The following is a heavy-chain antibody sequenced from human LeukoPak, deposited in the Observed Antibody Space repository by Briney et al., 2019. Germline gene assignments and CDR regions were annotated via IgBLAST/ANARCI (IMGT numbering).Heavy chain of an antibody. J-gene: IGHJ4*02. Sequence: SETLSLTCTVSGYSISSGYYWGWIRQPPGKGLEWIGSIYYSGSTYCNPSLKSRVTISVDTSKNQFSLKLSSVTAADTAVYYCAREAGAAAGTGFDYWGQGTLVTVSS. CDR3: AREAGAAAGTGFDY. CDR1: GYSISSGYY. CDR2: IYYSGST. D-gene: IGHD6-13*01. V-gene: IGHV4-38-2*02.